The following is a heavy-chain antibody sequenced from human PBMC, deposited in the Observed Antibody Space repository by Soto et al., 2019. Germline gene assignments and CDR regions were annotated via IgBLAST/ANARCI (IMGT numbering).Heavy chain of an antibody. Sequence: SQTLSLTCAISGDSVSSNSAAWSWIRQSPSRGLEWLGRTYYRSKWYNDYAVSVKSRITINPDTSKNQFSLQLNSVTPEDTAVYYCAREQQQLVGGFDYWGQGTLVTVSS. D-gene: IGHD6-13*01. J-gene: IGHJ4*02. CDR3: AREQQQLVGGFDY. CDR1: GDSVSSNSAA. CDR2: TYYRSKWYN. V-gene: IGHV6-1*01.